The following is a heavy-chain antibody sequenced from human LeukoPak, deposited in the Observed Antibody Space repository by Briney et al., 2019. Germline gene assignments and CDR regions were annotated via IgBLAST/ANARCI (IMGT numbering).Heavy chain of an antibody. V-gene: IGHV3-30-3*01. CDR2: ISYDGSNK. D-gene: IGHD5-18*01. Sequence: GGSLRLSCAASGFTFSNAWMSWVRQAPGKGLEWVAVISYDGSNKYYADSVKGRFTISRDNSKNTLYLQMNSLRAEDTAVYYCARDANVDTAMVTSALDYWGQGTLVTVSS. CDR3: ARDANVDTAMVTSALDY. CDR1: GFTFSNAW. J-gene: IGHJ4*02.